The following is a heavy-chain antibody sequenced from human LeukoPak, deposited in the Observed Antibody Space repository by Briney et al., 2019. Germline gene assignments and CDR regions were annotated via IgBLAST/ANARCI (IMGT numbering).Heavy chain of an antibody. CDR1: GLTVSSNY. Sequence: GGSLRLSCAASGLTVSSNYITWVRQPPGKGLEWVSAISGSGGSTYYADSVKGRFTISRDNSKNTLYLQMNSLKAEDTAVYYCANLDGQWGQGTLVTVSS. CDR2: ISGSGGST. J-gene: IGHJ4*02. V-gene: IGHV3-23*01. CDR3: ANLDGQ. D-gene: IGHD1-1*01.